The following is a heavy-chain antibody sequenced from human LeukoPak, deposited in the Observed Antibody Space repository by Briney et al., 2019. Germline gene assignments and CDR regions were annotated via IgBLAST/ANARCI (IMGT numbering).Heavy chain of an antibody. D-gene: IGHD2-21*02. J-gene: IGHJ5*02. V-gene: IGHV4-31*03. CDR2: ISYNGGT. Sequence: SQTLSLTCIVSGGSISSGYYSWSWIRQHPEKGLEWMGYISYNGGTSSNPSLKSRISISADTSKDQFSLTLSSVTAADTAVYYCARENYLFESDKYLPPNWFDAWGQGTLVTVSS. CDR3: ARENYLFESDKYLPPNWFDA. CDR1: GGSISSGYYS.